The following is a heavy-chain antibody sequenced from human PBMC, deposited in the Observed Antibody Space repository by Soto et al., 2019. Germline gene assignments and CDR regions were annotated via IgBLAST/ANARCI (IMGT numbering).Heavy chain of an antibody. CDR3: ARSPNQGFDY. CDR2: ISSSSSYI. Sequence: PGGSLRLSCAASGFTFSSYSMNWVRQAPGKGLEWVSSISSSSSYIYYADPVKGRFTISRDNAKNSLYLQMNSLRAEDTAVYYCARSPNQGFDYWGQGTLVTVSS. J-gene: IGHJ4*02. D-gene: IGHD7-27*01. V-gene: IGHV3-21*01. CDR1: GFTFSSYS.